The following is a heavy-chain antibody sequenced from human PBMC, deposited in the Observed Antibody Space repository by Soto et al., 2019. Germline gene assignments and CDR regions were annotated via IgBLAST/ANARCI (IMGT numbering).Heavy chain of an antibody. D-gene: IGHD4-17*01. V-gene: IGHV1-69*13. CDR1: GGTFSSYA. CDR3: ARDPDYGAFNWFDP. Sequence: ASVKVSCKASGGTFSSYAISWVRQAPGQGLEWMGGIIPIFGTANYAQKFQGRVTITADESTSTAYMELSSLRSEDTAVYYCARDPDYGAFNWFDPWGQGTLVTVSS. CDR2: IIPIFGTA. J-gene: IGHJ5*02.